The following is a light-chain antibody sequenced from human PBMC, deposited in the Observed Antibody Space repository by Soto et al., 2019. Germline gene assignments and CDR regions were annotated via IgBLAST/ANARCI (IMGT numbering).Light chain of an antibody. J-gene: IGKJ1*01. Sequence: EIVMTQSPATLSVSPGERATLSCRASQSVGTNLAWYQQTPGQAPRLLIYVASTRATGVPARFSGTGSGTEFTLTISSLQSEDFAVYYCEQYNNWPRTFGLGTKVDIK. V-gene: IGKV3-15*01. CDR1: QSVGTN. CDR2: VAS. CDR3: EQYNNWPRT.